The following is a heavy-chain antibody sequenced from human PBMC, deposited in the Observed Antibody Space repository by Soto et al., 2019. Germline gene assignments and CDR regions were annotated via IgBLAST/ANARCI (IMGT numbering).Heavy chain of an antibody. V-gene: IGHV3-33*01. CDR3: ARDGAAASYGMDV. J-gene: IGHJ6*02. CDR2: IWYDGSNK. Sequence: QVQLVESGGGVVQPGRSLRLSCAASGFTFSSYGMHWVRQAPGKGLEWVAVIWYDGSNKYYADSVKGRFTISRDNSKNTRYLQMNSLRAEDTAVYYCARDGAAASYGMDVWGQGTRVTVSS. CDR1: GFTFSSYG. D-gene: IGHD2-15*01.